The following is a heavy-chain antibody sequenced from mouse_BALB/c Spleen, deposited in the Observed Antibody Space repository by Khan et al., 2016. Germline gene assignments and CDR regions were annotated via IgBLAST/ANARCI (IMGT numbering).Heavy chain of an antibody. Sequence: QVQLQQSGAELVKAGASVKMSCKASGYTFTSYWMHWVKQRLGQGLEWFAETNPTNGRTFYNEKFKSKATLTVDKSSSTAYMLLSGPTFADSAVYYYARVRKVVATYFDYWGQGTTVTVSS. CDR2: TNPTNGRT. J-gene: IGHJ2*01. CDR3: ARVRKVVATYFDY. D-gene: IGHD1-1*01. CDR1: GYTFTSYW. V-gene: IGHV1S81*02.